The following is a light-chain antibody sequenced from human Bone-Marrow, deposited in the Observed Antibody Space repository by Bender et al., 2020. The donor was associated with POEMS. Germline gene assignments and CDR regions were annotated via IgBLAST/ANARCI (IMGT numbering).Light chain of an antibody. Sequence: SYELTQPPSMSLSPGQTARITCSGDALPKEYVFWYQQKPGQAPLLAIYKDTERPSGIPERFSGSSSGTTATLTISGVQAEDEADYYCLSADTSGTYRVFGGGTKVTVL. CDR3: LSADTSGTYRV. CDR1: ALPKEY. V-gene: IGLV3-25*02. CDR2: KDT. J-gene: IGLJ3*02.